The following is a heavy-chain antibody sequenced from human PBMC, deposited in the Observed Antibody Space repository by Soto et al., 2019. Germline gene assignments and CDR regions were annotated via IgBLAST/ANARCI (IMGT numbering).Heavy chain of an antibody. CDR1: GASVSDGY. D-gene: IGHD1-26*01. CDR2: MYFGGSF. Sequence: SETLSLTCTVSGASVSDGYWSWIRQPPGKELEWIGFMYFGGSFNYNPSLTGRVTISVETSKNQFSMTMTSVTAADTAVYYCARSYYDATGFAVDPWGQGTLDTVSS. CDR3: ARSYYDATGFAVDP. J-gene: IGHJ5*02. V-gene: IGHV4-59*02.